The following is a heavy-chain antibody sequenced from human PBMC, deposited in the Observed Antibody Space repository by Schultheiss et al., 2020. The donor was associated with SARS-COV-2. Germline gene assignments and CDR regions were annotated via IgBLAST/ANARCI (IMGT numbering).Heavy chain of an antibody. Sequence: SETLSLTCTVSGGSISSYYWSWIRQHPGKGLEWIGYIYYSGSTYYNPSLKSRVTISVDTSKNQFSLKLSSVTAADTAVYYCARRGTTVVPAAIGGYFDYWGQGTLVTVSS. CDR3: ARRGTTVVPAAIGGYFDY. CDR1: GGSISSYY. V-gene: IGHV4-59*12. J-gene: IGHJ4*02. D-gene: IGHD2-2*02. CDR2: IYYSGST.